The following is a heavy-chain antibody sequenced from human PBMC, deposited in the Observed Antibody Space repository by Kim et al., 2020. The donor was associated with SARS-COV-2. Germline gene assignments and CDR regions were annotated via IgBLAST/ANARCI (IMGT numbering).Heavy chain of an antibody. CDR1: GFTFNDYW. Sequence: GGSLRLSCAASGFTFNDYWMSWVRQLPGKGLEWVANINEDGSGKYYMDSVKGRITISRDNAKNSLFLQMNNLRAEDTAVYYCVRSIDYWGQGTLVIVSS. CDR2: INEDGSGK. J-gene: IGHJ4*02. CDR3: VRSIDY. V-gene: IGHV3-7*01.